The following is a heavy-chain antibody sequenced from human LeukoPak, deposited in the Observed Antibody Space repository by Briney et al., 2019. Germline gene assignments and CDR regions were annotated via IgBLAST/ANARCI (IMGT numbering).Heavy chain of an antibody. CDR3: ARGGVTAIPFDY. Sequence: ASVKVSCKASGYSFTDYYMHWVRQAPGQGLEWMGWIKPNSGGTNYAQKLQGRVTMTTDTSTRTAYMELRSLRSDDTAVYYCARGGVTAIPFDYWGQGTLVTVSS. J-gene: IGHJ4*02. D-gene: IGHD2-21*02. CDR1: GYSFTDYY. CDR2: IKPNSGGT. V-gene: IGHV1-2*02.